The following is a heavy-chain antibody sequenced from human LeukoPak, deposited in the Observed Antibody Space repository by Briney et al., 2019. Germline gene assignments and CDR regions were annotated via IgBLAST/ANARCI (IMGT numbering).Heavy chain of an antibody. CDR2: MNPNSGNT. J-gene: IGHJ6*02. V-gene: IGHV1-8*01. D-gene: IGHD3-10*01. Sequence: ASVKVSCKASGYTFTSYDINWVRQATGQGLEWMGWMNPNSGNTGYAQKFQGRVTMTRNTSISTAYMELSSLRSEDTAVYYCARHQLQLRSVWSTITMVRGVNFGMDVWGQGTTVTVSS. CDR1: GYTFTSYD. CDR3: ARHQLQLRSVWSTITMVRGVNFGMDV.